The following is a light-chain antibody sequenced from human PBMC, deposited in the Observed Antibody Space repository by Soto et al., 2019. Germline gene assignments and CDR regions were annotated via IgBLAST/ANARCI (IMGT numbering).Light chain of an antibody. Sequence: IVMTQSPATLSVSPGDRATLSCRASLSVNSNLAWYQQKPGQAPRLLIYGASTRATGIPARFSGSGSGTEFTLTISRLQSEDSAVYYCQQYYNWLWTFGQGTRVEI. CDR1: LSVNSN. J-gene: IGKJ1*01. V-gene: IGKV3-15*01. CDR3: QQYYNWLWT. CDR2: GAS.